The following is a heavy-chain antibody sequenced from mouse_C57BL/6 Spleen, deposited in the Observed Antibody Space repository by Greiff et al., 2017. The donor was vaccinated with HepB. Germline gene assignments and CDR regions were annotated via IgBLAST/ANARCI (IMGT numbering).Heavy chain of an antibody. J-gene: IGHJ2*01. V-gene: IGHV1-82*01. D-gene: IGHD2-12*01. CDR1: GYAFSSSW. CDR3: ARGVTEYYIGC. CDR2: IYPGDGDT. Sequence: VQLQQSGPELVKPGASVKISCKASGYAFSSSWMNWVKQRPGKGLEWIGRIYPGDGDTNYNGKFKGKATLTADKSSSTAYMQLSSLTSEDSAVYFCARGVTEYYIGCWGQGTTLTVSS.